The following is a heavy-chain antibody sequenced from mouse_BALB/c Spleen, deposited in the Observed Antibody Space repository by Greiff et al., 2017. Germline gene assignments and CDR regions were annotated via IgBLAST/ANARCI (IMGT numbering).Heavy chain of an antibody. Sequence: EVQLQESGPGLVKPSQSLSLTCTVTGYSITSDYAWNWIRQFPGNKLEWMGYISYSGSTSYNPSLKSRISITRDTSKNQFFLQLNSVTTEDTATYYCAREAARATYRAMDYWGQGTSVTVSS. V-gene: IGHV3-2*02. J-gene: IGHJ4*01. CDR3: AREAARATYRAMDY. D-gene: IGHD3-1*01. CDR2: ISYSGST. CDR1: GYSITSDYA.